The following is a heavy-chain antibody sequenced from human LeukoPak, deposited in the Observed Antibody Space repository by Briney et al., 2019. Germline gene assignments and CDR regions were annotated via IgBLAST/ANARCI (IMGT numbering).Heavy chain of an antibody. V-gene: IGHV3-74*03. CDR3: AREGRVSGYDFDC. J-gene: IGHJ4*02. D-gene: IGHD5-12*01. CDR2: SNSGGSSI. Sequence: GGSLRLSCAASGFTVSSYWMHWVRQAPGERLVWVSRSNSGGSSITYADSVKGRFTISRDNAKNTLYLQMNSLRVEDTAVYYCAREGRVSGYDFDCWGQGTLVTVSS. CDR1: GFTVSSYW.